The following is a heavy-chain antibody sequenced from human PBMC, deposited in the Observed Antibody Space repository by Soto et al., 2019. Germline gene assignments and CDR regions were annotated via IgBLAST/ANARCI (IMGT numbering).Heavy chain of an antibody. Sequence: EVQLVESGGGLVQPGGSLRLSCAASGFTFSDYWMSWVRQAPGKGLEWVANIKKDGSDKNYVDSVKGRFTISRDNAKNSLYLQMNSLRAEDTAVYYCVLSGYNSGWYPNHYYFNYWCQGTLVTVSS. CDR1: GFTFSDYW. J-gene: IGHJ4*02. CDR2: IKKDGSDK. D-gene: IGHD6-19*01. V-gene: IGHV3-7*05. CDR3: VLSGYNSGWYPNHYYFNY.